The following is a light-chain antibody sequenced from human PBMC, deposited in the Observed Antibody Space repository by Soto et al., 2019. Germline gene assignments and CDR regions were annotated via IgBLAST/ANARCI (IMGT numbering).Light chain of an antibody. CDR3: HQYDSWT. Sequence: EIVMTQSPATLSVSPGERATLSCRASQSVSSILAWYQQKPGQAPRLLIYGASSRATGIPDRFSGSGTGTDFTLTISRLEPEDFAVYYCHQYDSWTFGQGTKVDIK. CDR1: QSVSSI. J-gene: IGKJ1*01. V-gene: IGKV3D-15*01. CDR2: GAS.